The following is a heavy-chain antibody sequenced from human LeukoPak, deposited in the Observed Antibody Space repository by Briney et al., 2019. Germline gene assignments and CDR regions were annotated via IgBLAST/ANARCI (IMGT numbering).Heavy chain of an antibody. V-gene: IGHV3-74*01. D-gene: IGHD3-10*01. Sequence: GGSLRLSCAASGFTFSSYWMHWVRHAPGKGLVWVSRINTDGSSTNYADSVKGRFTISRDNAKNSLYLQMNSLRAEDTAVYYCARDLYGSGIDYFDYWGQGTLVTVSS. CDR3: ARDLYGSGIDYFDY. CDR2: INTDGSST. CDR1: GFTFSSYW. J-gene: IGHJ4*02.